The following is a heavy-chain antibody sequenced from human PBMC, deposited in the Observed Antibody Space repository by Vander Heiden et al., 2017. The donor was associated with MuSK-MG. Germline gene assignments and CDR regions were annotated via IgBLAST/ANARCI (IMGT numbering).Heavy chain of an antibody. CDR3: ARDLPYSSGWLGY. V-gene: IGHV4-39*07. D-gene: IGHD6-19*01. Sequence: QLQLQESGPGLVKPSETLSLTCTVSGGSISSSSYYWGWIRQPPGKGLEWIGSIYYSGSTYYNPSLKSRVTISVDTSKNQFSLKLSSVTAADTAVYYCARDLPYSSGWLGYWGQGTLVTVSS. CDR1: GGSISSSSYY. CDR2: IYYSGST. J-gene: IGHJ4*02.